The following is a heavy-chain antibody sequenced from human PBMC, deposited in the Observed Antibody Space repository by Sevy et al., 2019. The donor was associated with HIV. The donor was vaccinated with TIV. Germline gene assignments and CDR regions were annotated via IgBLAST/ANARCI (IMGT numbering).Heavy chain of an antibody. CDR1: GFTFSTYT. J-gene: IGHJ6*02. V-gene: IGHV3-23*01. D-gene: IGHD2-15*01. Sequence: GGSRRLSCAASGFTFSTYTMNWVRQAPGKGLEWVSAISGSGGTTYNADSLKGRFTISRDNSKNTLYLQMISLRAEDTAVYYCAKGDRTFYGMDVWGQGTTVTVSS. CDR2: ISGSGGTT. CDR3: AKGDRTFYGMDV.